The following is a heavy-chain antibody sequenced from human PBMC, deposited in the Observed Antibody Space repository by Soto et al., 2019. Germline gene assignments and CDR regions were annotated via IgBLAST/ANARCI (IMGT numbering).Heavy chain of an antibody. Sequence: GSLRLSCAASGFTFSSYWMHWVRQAPGKGLVWVSRINSDGSSTSYADSVKGRFTISRDNAKNTLYLQMNSLRAEDTAVYYCARTSNILYYFDYWGQGTLVTVSS. D-gene: IGHD2-15*01. V-gene: IGHV3-74*01. CDR3: ARTSNILYYFDY. CDR2: INSDGSST. J-gene: IGHJ4*02. CDR1: GFTFSSYW.